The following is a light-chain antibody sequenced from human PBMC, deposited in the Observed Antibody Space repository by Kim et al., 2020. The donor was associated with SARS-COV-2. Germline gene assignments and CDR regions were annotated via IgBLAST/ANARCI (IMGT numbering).Light chain of an antibody. CDR1: QGISNY. CDR2: AAS. Sequence: ASVGDRVTITCLASQGISNYLAWYQQKPGKVPKLVIYAASTLQSGVPSRMSGSGSGTDFTLTISSRQPEDVATYYCQQYNSVPLTFGGGTKVDIK. V-gene: IGKV1-27*01. J-gene: IGKJ4*01. CDR3: QQYNSVPLT.